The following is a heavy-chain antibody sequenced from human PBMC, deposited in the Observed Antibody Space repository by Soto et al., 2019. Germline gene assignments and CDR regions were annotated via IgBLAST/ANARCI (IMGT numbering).Heavy chain of an antibody. CDR1: GFTFSSYA. D-gene: IGHD4-17*01. Sequence: QVQLVESGGGVVQPGRSLRLSCAASGFTFSSYAMHWVRQAPGTGLEWVAVISYDGSNQDYADSVKGRFTISRDNSKNTLYLQMNSLRAEDKAVYYWARFPSHDDGDYNDYWGQGTLVTVSS. J-gene: IGHJ4*02. V-gene: IGHV3-30-3*01. CDR2: ISYDGSNQ. CDR3: ARFPSHDDGDYNDY.